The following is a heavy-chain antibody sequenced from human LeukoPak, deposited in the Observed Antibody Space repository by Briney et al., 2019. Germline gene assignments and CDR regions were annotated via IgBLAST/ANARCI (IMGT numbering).Heavy chain of an antibody. J-gene: IGHJ3*02. CDR2: MNPNSGNT. CDR3: ARRKINYRAFDI. D-gene: IGHD4-11*01. CDR1: GYTFTSYD. V-gene: IGHV1-8*01. Sequence: ASVKVSCKASGYTFTSYDINWVRQATGQGVEWMGWMNPNSGNTGYAQKFQGRVTMTRNTSISTAYMELSSLRSEDTAVYYCARRKINYRAFDIWGQGTMVTVPS.